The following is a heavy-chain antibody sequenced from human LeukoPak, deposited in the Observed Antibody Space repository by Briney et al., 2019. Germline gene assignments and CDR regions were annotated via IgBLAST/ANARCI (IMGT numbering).Heavy chain of an antibody. Sequence: GGSLRLSCAASGFTFSSYWMSWVRQAPGRGLEWVANIEQDGSEQYYVDSVKGRFTISRDNAKNSLYLQMNSLRAEDTSVYYCARDLYSYPFFDYWGQGTLVTVPS. CDR1: GFTFSSYW. CDR3: ARDLYSYPFFDY. J-gene: IGHJ4*02. V-gene: IGHV3-7*04. CDR2: IEQDGSEQ. D-gene: IGHD5-18*01.